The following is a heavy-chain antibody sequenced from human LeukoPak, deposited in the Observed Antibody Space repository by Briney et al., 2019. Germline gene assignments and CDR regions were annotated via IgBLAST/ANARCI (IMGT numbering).Heavy chain of an antibody. Sequence: SETLSLTCAVSGGSISSYYWSWIRQPPGKGLEWIGYIYYSGSTNYNPSLKSRVTISVDTSKNQFSLKLSSVTAADTAVYYCAVDYYDSSGYGAPFDYWGQGTLVTVSS. D-gene: IGHD3-22*01. V-gene: IGHV4-59*08. CDR1: GGSISSYY. J-gene: IGHJ4*02. CDR2: IYYSGST. CDR3: AVDYYDSSGYGAPFDY.